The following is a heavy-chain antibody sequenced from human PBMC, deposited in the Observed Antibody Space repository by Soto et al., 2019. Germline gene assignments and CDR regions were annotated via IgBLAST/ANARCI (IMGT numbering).Heavy chain of an antibody. CDR2: IKQDGSEK. J-gene: IGHJ4*02. Sequence: EVQLVESGGGLVQPGGSLRLSCAASGFTFSSYWMSWVRQAPGKGLEWVANIKQDGSEKYYVDSVKGRFTISRDNAKNSLYLQMKSLRAEDTAVYYYARDASGYSSSWYYFDYWGQGTLVTVSS. V-gene: IGHV3-7*01. CDR1: GFTFSSYW. D-gene: IGHD6-13*01. CDR3: ARDASGYSSSWYYFDY.